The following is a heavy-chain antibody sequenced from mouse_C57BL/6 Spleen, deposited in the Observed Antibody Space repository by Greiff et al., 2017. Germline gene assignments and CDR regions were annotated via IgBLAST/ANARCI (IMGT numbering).Heavy chain of an antibody. D-gene: IGHD2-3*01. J-gene: IGHJ4*01. CDR3: ARVVYESDFYYYAMDY. CDR1: GFTFSSYA. Sequence: EVMLVESGGGLVKPGGSLKLSCAASGFTFSSYAMSWVRQTPEKRLEWVATISDGGSYTYYPDNIKGRFTISRDNAKNNLYLQMSHLKSEDNAMYYCARVVYESDFYYYAMDYWGQGTSVTVSS. CDR2: ISDGGSYT. V-gene: IGHV5-4*03.